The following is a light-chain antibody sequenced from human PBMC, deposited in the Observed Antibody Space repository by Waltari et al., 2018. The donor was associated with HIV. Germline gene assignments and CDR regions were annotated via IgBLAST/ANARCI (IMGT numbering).Light chain of an antibody. CDR2: GNT. J-gene: IGLJ3*02. Sequence: QSVLTQPPSVSGAPGQRVTISCTGSSPNIGPGYDVPWYQQLPGTAPKLLIYGNTNRPSGVSDRFSGSKSGTSASLAITGLQAEDEADYYCQSYDSRQSGFWVFGGGTTLTVL. CDR3: QSYDSRQSGFWV. CDR1: SPNIGPGYD. V-gene: IGLV1-40*01.